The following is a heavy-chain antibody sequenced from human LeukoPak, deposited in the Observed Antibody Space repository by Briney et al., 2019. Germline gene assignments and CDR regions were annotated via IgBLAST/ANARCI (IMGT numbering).Heavy chain of an antibody. J-gene: IGHJ4*02. D-gene: IGHD3-22*01. CDR3: ARDARTVGITMIVVGFDY. CDR2: ISYNSGSN. Sequence: GGSLRLSCAGSGFTFGDYVMHWVRQAPGKGLEWVSGISYNSGSNGYADSVKGRFTISRDNSKNTLYLQMNSLRAEDTAVYYCARDARTVGITMIVVGFDYWGQGTLVTVSS. V-gene: IGHV3-9*01. CDR1: GFTFGDYV.